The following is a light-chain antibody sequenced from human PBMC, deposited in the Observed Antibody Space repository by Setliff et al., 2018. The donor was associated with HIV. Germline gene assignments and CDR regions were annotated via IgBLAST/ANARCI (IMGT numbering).Light chain of an antibody. CDR1: SSDVGTYNF. V-gene: IGLV2-14*03. CDR3: SSYTSTPLYV. CDR2: DVS. Sequence: QSALTQPASVSGSPGQSITISCTGTSSDVGTYNFVSWYQQHPGKAPKLMIYDVSNRPSGVSNRFSGSKSGNTASLTTSGLQAEDEADYYCSSYTSTPLYVFGTGTKVTVL. J-gene: IGLJ1*01.